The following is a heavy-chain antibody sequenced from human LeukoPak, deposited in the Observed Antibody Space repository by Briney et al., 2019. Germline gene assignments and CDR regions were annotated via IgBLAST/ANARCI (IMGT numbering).Heavy chain of an antibody. CDR1: GFTFRNSE. CDR2: ISTSGSSR. D-gene: IGHD3-10*01. V-gene: IGHV3-48*03. J-gene: IGHJ4*02. Sequence: TGGSLLLSCGASGFTFRNSEMSWVRQAPGKGLEWVSYISTSGSSRFYADSVKGRFTVSRDNAKNSLYLQMNSLRAEDTAVYYCASGWQFGNWGQGTLVTVSS. CDR3: ASGWQFGN.